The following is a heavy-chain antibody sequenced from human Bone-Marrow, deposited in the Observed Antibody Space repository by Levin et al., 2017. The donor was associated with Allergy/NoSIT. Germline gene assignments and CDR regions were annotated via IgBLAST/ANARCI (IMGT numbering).Heavy chain of an antibody. CDR2: MNPNSGGS. J-gene: IGHJ5*01. Sequence: GESLKISCKASGYSFTGYYIHWVRQTPGQGLEWMGRMNPNSGGSNSPPKFRGRVTMTRDTSISTAYMELSRLQSDDTAVYYCAREALRSGYYDDSWGQGTLVTVSS. V-gene: IGHV1-2*06. D-gene: IGHD3-3*01. CDR3: AREALRSGYYDDS. CDR1: GYSFTGYY.